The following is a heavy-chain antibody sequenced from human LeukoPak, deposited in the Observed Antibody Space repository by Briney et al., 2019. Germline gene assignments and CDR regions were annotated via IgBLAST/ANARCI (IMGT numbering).Heavy chain of an antibody. V-gene: IGHV5-51*01. Sequence: GESLKISCKGSGYSFTNYWIGWVRQMPGKGLEWMGIIYPGDSDTRYSPSFQGQVTISADKSISTAYLQWSSLKASDTAMYYCASRRSYDSSGYDAFDIWGQGTMVTVSS. CDR2: IYPGDSDT. CDR1: GYSFTNYW. CDR3: ASRRSYDSSGYDAFDI. D-gene: IGHD3-22*01. J-gene: IGHJ3*02.